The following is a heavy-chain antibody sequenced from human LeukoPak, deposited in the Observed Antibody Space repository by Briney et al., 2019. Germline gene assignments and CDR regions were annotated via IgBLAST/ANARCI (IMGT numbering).Heavy chain of an antibody. CDR2: IYYSGST. V-gene: IGHV4-59*01. CDR3: ARSLSQKXWFDP. CDR1: GDSLSSYY. Sequence: SETLSLTCTVSGDSLSSYYWSWIRQPPGKGLEWIGYIYYSGSTNYNPSLKSRVTISADTSKNQFSLKLSSVTAADTAVYYCARSLSQKXWFDPWGQGTLVTVSS. J-gene: IGHJ5*02.